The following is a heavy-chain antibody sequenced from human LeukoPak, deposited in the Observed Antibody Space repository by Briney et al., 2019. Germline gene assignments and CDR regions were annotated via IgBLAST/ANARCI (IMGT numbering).Heavy chain of an antibody. D-gene: IGHD5-12*01. CDR3: ARDLAIVATIGGIHAFDI. V-gene: IGHV4-38-2*02. CDR2: IYHSGST. CDR1: GYSISSGYY. Sequence: SETLSLTCTVSGYSISSGYYWGWIRQPPGKGLEWIGSIYHSGSTYYNPSLKSRVTISVDTSKNQFSLKLSSVTAADTAVYYCARDLAIVATIGGIHAFDIWGQGTMVTVSS. J-gene: IGHJ3*02.